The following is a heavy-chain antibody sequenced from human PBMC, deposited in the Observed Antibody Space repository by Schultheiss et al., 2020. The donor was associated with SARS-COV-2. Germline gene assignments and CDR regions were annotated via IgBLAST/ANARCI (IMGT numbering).Heavy chain of an antibody. D-gene: IGHD2-8*02. Sequence: GGSLRLSCAASGFTFSSYWMHWVRQAPGKGLVWVSRINSDGSSTSYADSVKGRFTISRDNAKNTLYLQMNSLRAEDTAVYYCARGYCTGGVCYTKWLYGMDVWGQGTTVTVSS. V-gene: IGHV3-74*01. CDR2: INSDGSST. CDR1: GFTFSSYW. CDR3: ARGYCTGGVCYTKWLYGMDV. J-gene: IGHJ6*02.